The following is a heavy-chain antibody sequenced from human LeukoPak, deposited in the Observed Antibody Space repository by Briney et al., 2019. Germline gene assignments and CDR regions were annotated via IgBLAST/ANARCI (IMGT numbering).Heavy chain of an antibody. CDR3: ARDYASLGSGDFDY. Sequence: ASVKISCKASGYTFTGYYPHWVRQAPGQGLEWMGWISPNSDDTNYAQNFRGRVNMTRDTSISTAYMELSRLRSDDAAIYYCARDYASLGSGDFDYWGQGTLVTVSS. V-gene: IGHV1-2*02. CDR1: GYTFTGYY. J-gene: IGHJ4*02. CDR2: ISPNSDDT. D-gene: IGHD3-10*01.